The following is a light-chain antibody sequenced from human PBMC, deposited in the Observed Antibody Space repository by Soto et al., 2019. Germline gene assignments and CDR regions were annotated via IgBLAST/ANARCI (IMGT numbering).Light chain of an antibody. CDR3: HQYDKHPLS. J-gene: IGKJ4*01. Sequence: DIQMTQSPSSLTASVGDRVTITCQASQDISNYLNGYQQKPGKASKLLIDDASNLETGVPSRFSGSGSVTDFTFTISSLQPEDIATYYCHQYDKHPLSFGGGTKVEIK. V-gene: IGKV1-33*01. CDR1: QDISNY. CDR2: DAS.